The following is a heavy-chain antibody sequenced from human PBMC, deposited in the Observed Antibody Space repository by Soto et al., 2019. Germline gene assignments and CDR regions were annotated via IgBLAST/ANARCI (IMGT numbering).Heavy chain of an antibody. J-gene: IGHJ4*02. CDR3: ARVNEGFLESNYYFDY. CDR1: GGSISSGGYY. D-gene: IGHD3-3*01. V-gene: IGHV4-31*01. CDR2: IYYSGST. Sequence: QVQLQESGPGLVKPSQTLSLTCTVSGGSISSGGYYWSWIRQHPGKGLEWIGYIYYSGSTYYNPSLKSLVTISVDTSKNQFSLKLSSVTAADTAVYYCARVNEGFLESNYYFDYWGQGTLVTVSS.